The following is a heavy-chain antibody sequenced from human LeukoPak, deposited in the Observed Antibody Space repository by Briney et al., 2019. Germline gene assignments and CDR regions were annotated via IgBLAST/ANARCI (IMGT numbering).Heavy chain of an antibody. Sequence: GGSLRLSCAASGFTFSSYGMHWVRQAPGKGLEWVAVISYDGSNKYYADSVRGRFTISRDNSKNTLYLQMNSLRAEDTAVYYCANVPGIAAAGTDYWGQGTLVTVSS. CDR3: ANVPGIAAAGTDY. D-gene: IGHD6-13*01. J-gene: IGHJ4*02. CDR2: ISYDGSNK. V-gene: IGHV3-30*18. CDR1: GFTFSSYG.